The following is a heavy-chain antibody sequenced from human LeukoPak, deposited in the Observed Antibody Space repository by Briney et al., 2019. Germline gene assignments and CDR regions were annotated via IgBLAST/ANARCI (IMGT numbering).Heavy chain of an antibody. CDR3: AREVHYYSYYMDV. CDR1: GGSFSTYY. CDR2: IYYSGNT. V-gene: IGHV4-59*01. Sequence: SETLSLTCTVSGGSFSTYYWSWIRQPPGKGLEWIGYIYYSGNTNYNPSLKNRVTISVDTSKNQFSLKLNSVTAADTAVYYCAREVHYYSYYMDVWGKGTTVTVSS. J-gene: IGHJ6*03.